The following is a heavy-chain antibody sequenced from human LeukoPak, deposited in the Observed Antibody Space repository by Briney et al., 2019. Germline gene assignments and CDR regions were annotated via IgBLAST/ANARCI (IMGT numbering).Heavy chain of an antibody. D-gene: IGHD2-2*01. CDR3: ARPSGGYYSSTSCYRYYGMDV. CDR1: GGTFSSYA. J-gene: IGHJ6*02. V-gene: IGHV1-69*01. Sequence: ASVKVSCKASGGTFSSYAISWVRQAPGQGLEWMGGIIPIFGTANYAQKFQGRVTITADESTSTAYMELSSLRSEDTAVYYCARPSGGYYSSTSCYRYYGMDVWGQGTTVTVSS. CDR2: IIPIFGTA.